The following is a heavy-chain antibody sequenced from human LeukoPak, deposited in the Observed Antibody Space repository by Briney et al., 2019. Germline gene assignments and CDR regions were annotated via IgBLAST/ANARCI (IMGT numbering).Heavy chain of an antibody. Sequence: ASVKVSCKASGYTFTGYYMHWVRQAPRQGLEWMGRINPNSGGTDYAQKFQGRVTMTRDTSISTAYMELSRLRSDDTAVYYCARTGYGSGSYNYYFDYWGQGTLVTVSS. V-gene: IGHV1-2*06. CDR1: GYTFTGYY. CDR2: INPNSGGT. CDR3: ARTGYGSGSYNYYFDY. J-gene: IGHJ4*02. D-gene: IGHD3-10*01.